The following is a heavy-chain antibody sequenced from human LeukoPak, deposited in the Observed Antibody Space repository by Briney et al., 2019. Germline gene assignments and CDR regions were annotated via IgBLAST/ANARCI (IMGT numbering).Heavy chain of an antibody. CDR3: AKGGYYGSGSYPPDWFDP. J-gene: IGHJ5*02. CDR2: ISYDGSNK. CDR1: GFTFSSYG. D-gene: IGHD3-10*01. Sequence: GGSLRLSCAASGFTFSSYGMHWVRQAPGKGLEWVAVISYDGSNKYYADSVKGRFTISRDNSKNTLYLQMTSLRAEDTAVYYCAKGGYYGSGSYPPDWFDPWGQGTLVTVSS. V-gene: IGHV3-30*18.